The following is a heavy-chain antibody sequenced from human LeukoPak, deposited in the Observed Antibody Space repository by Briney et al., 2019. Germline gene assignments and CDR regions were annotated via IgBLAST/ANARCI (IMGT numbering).Heavy chain of an antibody. CDR3: AREHNDAFDT. CDR1: GDSIRSSSYY. CDR2: FYYDGSST. J-gene: IGHJ3*02. V-gene: IGHV4-39*02. Sequence: PSETLSLTCSVSGDSIRSSSYYWGWIRQPPGKGLEWIGSFYYDGSSTDYNPSLKSRVTISIDTSKNQFSLKLSSVTAVDTAVYYCAREHNDAFDTWGQGTMVTVSP.